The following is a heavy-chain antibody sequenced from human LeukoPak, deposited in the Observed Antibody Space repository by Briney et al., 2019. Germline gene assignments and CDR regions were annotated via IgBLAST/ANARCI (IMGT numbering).Heavy chain of an antibody. CDR1: GGSFSGYY. Sequence: SETLSLTCAVYGGSFSGYYWSWIRQPPGKGLEWIGEINHSGSTNYNPSLKSRVTISADTSKNQFSLKLSSVTAADTAVYYCARERKSWNYAAHYFDYWGQGTLVTVSS. V-gene: IGHV4-34*01. CDR2: INHSGST. D-gene: IGHD1-7*01. J-gene: IGHJ4*02. CDR3: ARERKSWNYAAHYFDY.